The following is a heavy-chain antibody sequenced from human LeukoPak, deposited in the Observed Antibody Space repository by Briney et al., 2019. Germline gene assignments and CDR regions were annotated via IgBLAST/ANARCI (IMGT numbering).Heavy chain of an antibody. CDR2: IYQTGNA. D-gene: IGHD3-10*01. CDR3: ANGLYFYGSKSWYFDS. Sequence: SETLSLTCAVSGGSISSGYWWSWVRQPPGKGLEWIGEIYQTGNANYNPSLQSRVTMSVDKSKNQFSLMLSSVTAADTAVYYCANGLYFYGSKSWYFDSWGQGTLVIVSP. J-gene: IGHJ4*02. V-gene: IGHV4-4*02. CDR1: GGSISSGYW.